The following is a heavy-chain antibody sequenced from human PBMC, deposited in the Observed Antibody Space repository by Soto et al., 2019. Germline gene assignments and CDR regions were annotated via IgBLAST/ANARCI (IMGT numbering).Heavy chain of an antibody. CDR3: AGRSCSDGECPFDY. Sequence: SGGSLRLSCAASGFTFSTYSMNWVRQAPGKGLEWVSSISKGGSGIYYADSVKGRFTISRDNAMSSLFLQMSSLRAEDSAVYYCAGRSCSDGECPFDYWGQGTQVTVSS. J-gene: IGHJ4*02. D-gene: IGHD2-8*01. CDR2: ISKGGSGI. V-gene: IGHV3-21*06. CDR1: GFTFSTYS.